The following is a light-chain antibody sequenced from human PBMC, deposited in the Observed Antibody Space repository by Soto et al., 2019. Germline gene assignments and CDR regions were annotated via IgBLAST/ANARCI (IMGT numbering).Light chain of an antibody. V-gene: IGLV2-14*03. CDR2: HVN. CDR1: SSDVGDFDF. Sequence: QSALTQPASVSGSPGQSISISCTGTSSDVGDFDFVSWYQHHPGKAPKLIIFHVNNRPSGVSNRFSGSKSGHTASLTISGLQAEDEADYYCSSHTMTRTLFGGGTKLTAL. CDR3: SSHTMTRTL. J-gene: IGLJ2*01.